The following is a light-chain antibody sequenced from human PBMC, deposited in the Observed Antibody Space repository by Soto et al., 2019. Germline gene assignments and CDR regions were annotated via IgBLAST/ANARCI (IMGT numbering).Light chain of an antibody. Sequence: DIQMTQFPSTLSACVGDRVTITCRASQSISSWLAWYLQKPGKAPKLLIYKASSLESGVPSRFSGSESGTEFTLTISSLQPDDFATYHCQQYNSYSATFGQGTKVEIK. CDR3: QQYNSYSAT. CDR2: KAS. J-gene: IGKJ1*01. CDR1: QSISSW. V-gene: IGKV1-5*03.